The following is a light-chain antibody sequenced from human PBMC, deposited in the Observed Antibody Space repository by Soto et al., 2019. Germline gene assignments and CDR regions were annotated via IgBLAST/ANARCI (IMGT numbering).Light chain of an antibody. V-gene: IGKV1-12*01. CDR3: QQGHNWPLT. CDR1: QGLSDS. CDR2: VTS. Sequence: DIQMTQSPSSVSASVGDRVTITCRATQGLSDSLAWYQQKPGKAPKLLISVTSRLQSGARSRFSGSASGTDFTLTIDRLQPEDLATYYCQQGHNWPLTFGQGTRLEIK. J-gene: IGKJ5*01.